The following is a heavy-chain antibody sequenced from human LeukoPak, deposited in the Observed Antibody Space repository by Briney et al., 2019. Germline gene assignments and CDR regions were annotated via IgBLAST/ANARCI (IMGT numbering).Heavy chain of an antibody. CDR3: ARGSPYRTAQNLDY. J-gene: IGHJ4*02. V-gene: IGHV3-7*04. CDR1: GFTFSSYW. D-gene: IGHD4-11*01. Sequence: PGGSLRLSCAASGFTFSSYWMSWVRQAPGKGLEWVANIKQDRSEKYYVDSVKGRFTISRDNAKNSLYLQMNSLRAEDTAVYYCARGSPYRTAQNLDYWGQGTLVTVSS. CDR2: IKQDRSEK.